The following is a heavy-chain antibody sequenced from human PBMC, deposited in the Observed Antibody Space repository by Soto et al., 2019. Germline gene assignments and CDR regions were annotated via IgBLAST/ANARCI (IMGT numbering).Heavy chain of an antibody. CDR1: GYTFTGYY. CDR2: INPNSGGA. Sequence: GASVKVSCKASGYTFTGYYMHWVRQAPGQGLEWMGWINPNSGGANYAQKFQGRVTMTRDTSISTAYMELSRLRSDDTAVYYCARETLTGDEFDYWGQGTLVTVSS. D-gene: IGHD7-27*01. V-gene: IGHV1-2*02. CDR3: ARETLTGDEFDY. J-gene: IGHJ4*02.